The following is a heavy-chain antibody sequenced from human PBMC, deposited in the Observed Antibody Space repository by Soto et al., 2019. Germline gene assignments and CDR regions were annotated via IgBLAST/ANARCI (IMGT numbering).Heavy chain of an antibody. CDR2: IYYSGTT. D-gene: IGHD4-17*01. CDR1: GGSISSGGYY. Sequence: PSETLSLTCTVSGGSISSGGYYWSWIRQHPGKGLEWIGYIYYSGTTYYNPSLKSRVTISVDTSKNQFSLKLSSVTAADTAVYYCARGPEATVTAFDYWGQGTLVTVSS. CDR3: ARGPEATVTAFDY. J-gene: IGHJ4*02. V-gene: IGHV4-31*03.